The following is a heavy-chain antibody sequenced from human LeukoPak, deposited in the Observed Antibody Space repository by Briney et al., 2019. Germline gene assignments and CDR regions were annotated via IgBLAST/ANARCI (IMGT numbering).Heavy chain of an antibody. V-gene: IGHV1-46*01. CDR1: GYTFTSFY. Sequence: GASVKVSCKASGYTFTSFYMQWVRQAPGQGLEWMGIINPSGGSTNYAQKFQGRVSMTRDTSTSTVYMELSSLRSEDTAMYWCARGRMGATNYYYYYMDVWGKGTTVTVSS. CDR2: INPSGGST. J-gene: IGHJ6*03. D-gene: IGHD1-26*01. CDR3: ARGRMGATNYYYYYMDV.